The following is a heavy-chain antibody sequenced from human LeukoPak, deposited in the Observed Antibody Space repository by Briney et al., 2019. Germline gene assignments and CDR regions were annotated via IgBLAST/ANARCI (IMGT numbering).Heavy chain of an antibody. Sequence: SETLSLTCAVYGGAFSGYYWSWIRQPPGKGLEWIGEINHSGSTNYNPSLKSRVTISVDTSKNQFSLKLSSVTAADTAVYYCARGLRHSSSWYGGYFQHWGQGTLVTVSS. CDR2: INHSGST. CDR3: ARGLRHSSSWYGGYFQH. D-gene: IGHD6-13*01. J-gene: IGHJ1*01. V-gene: IGHV4-34*01. CDR1: GGAFSGYY.